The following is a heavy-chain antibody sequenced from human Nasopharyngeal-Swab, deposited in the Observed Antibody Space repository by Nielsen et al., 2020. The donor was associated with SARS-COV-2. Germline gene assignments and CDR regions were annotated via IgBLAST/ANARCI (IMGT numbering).Heavy chain of an antibody. V-gene: IGHV1-3*01. Sequence: GESLKISCKASGYTFTSYAMHWVRQAPGQRLEWMGWINAGNGNTKYSQKFQGRVTITRDTSASTAYMELSSLRSEDTAVYYCARSYNWNYVQQDYYYYMDVWGKGTTVTVSS. CDR3: ARSYNWNYVQQDYYYYMDV. J-gene: IGHJ6*03. CDR2: INAGNGNT. CDR1: GYTFTSYA. D-gene: IGHD1-7*01.